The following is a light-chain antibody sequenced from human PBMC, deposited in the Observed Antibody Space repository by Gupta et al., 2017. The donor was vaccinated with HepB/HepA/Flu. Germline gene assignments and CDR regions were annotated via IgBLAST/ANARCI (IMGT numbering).Light chain of an antibody. Sequence: DIHMTPSPSSVSASVGDRVTITCRASQGITNWLAWYQQKPGKVPKLLIYATSNLESGVPSRFSGSGSGTDFTLTISILQPEDFATYYCQQANTFPLTFGGGTKVEIK. CDR1: QGITNW. J-gene: IGKJ4*01. CDR2: ATS. CDR3: QQANTFPLT. V-gene: IGKV1-12*01.